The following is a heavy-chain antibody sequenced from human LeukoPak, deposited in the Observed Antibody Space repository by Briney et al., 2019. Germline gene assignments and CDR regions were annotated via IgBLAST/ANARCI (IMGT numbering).Heavy chain of an antibody. J-gene: IGHJ4*02. CDR1: GYTFIDYY. CDR2: VNPNSGGT. D-gene: IGHD2-21*02. Sequence: ASVKVSCKASGYTFIDYYIHWVRQAPGQGLEWMGWVNPNSGGTSSPQNFQGRVTMTRDTSTSTAYMELSRLRSDDTAVYYCARKTRVTDFDYWGQGTLVTVSS. V-gene: IGHV1-2*02. CDR3: ARKTRVTDFDY.